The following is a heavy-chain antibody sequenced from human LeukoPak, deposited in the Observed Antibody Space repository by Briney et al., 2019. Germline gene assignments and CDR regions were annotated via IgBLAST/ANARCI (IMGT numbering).Heavy chain of an antibody. CDR1: GFTFSSYS. D-gene: IGHD2-15*01. J-gene: IGHJ3*02. CDR3: ARDSCSGGSCQGRVDAFDI. Sequence: SGGSLRLSCAASGFTFSSYSMTWVRQAPGKGLEWVSSISSSSSYIYYADSVKGRFTISGDNAKNSLYLQMNSLRAEDTAVYYCARDSCSGGSCQGRVDAFDIWGQGTMVTVSS. V-gene: IGHV3-21*01. CDR2: ISSSSSYI.